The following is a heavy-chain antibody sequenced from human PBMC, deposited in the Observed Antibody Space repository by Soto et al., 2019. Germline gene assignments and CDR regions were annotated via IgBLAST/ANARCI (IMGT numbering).Heavy chain of an antibody. CDR1: GFTFSDYA. CDR2: ISSDGSNR. J-gene: IGHJ4*02. Sequence: QTGGSLRLSCAASGFTFSDYALHWVRQAPGKGLEWVTVISSDGSNRYYADSVKGRFTISRDNSKNTLYLQMNSLRVEDMAIYICAHLAGLSHTDDFWGQGTPVTVSS. D-gene: IGHD5-18*01. CDR3: AHLAGLSHTDDF. V-gene: IGHV3-30-3*01.